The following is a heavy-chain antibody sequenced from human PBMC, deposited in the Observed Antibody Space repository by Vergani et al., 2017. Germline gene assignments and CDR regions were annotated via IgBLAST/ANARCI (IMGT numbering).Heavy chain of an antibody. CDR2: IYHSGST. D-gene: IGHD2-2*01. Sequence: QVQLQESGPGLVKPSGTLSLTCAVSGGSISSSNWWSWVRQPPGKGLEWIGEIYHSGSTNCTPSLKSRVTISVDKSKNQFSLKLSSVTAADTAVYYCATHQGYCSSTRCYANWFDPWGQGTLVTVSS. J-gene: IGHJ5*02. CDR3: ATHQGYCSSTRCYANWFDP. V-gene: IGHV4-4*02. CDR1: GGSISSSNW.